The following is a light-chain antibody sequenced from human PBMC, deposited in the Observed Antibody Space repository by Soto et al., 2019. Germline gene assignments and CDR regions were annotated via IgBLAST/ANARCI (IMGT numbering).Light chain of an antibody. Sequence: SVLIQAPSASGTPGQTVTISCSGSTANIEANYVYWYQQFPGTAPKLLIYRNKERPSGVPDRFSGSKSGTSASLAVSGLQAEDEADYYCQSYDNSLSVYVFGTGTKVTVL. V-gene: IGLV1-47*01. CDR3: QSYDNSLSVYV. CDR1: TANIEANY. CDR2: RNK. J-gene: IGLJ1*01.